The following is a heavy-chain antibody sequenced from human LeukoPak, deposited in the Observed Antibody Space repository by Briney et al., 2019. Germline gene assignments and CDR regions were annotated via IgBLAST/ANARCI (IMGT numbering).Heavy chain of an antibody. CDR2: IRYDGSNK. D-gene: IGHD6-19*01. J-gene: IGHJ3*02. CDR3: ARMWAVAGNAFDI. CDR1: GFTFSSYG. Sequence: GGSLRLSCAASGFTFSSYGMHWVRQAPGKGLEWVAFIRYDGSNKYYADSVKGRFTISRDNSKNTLYLQMNSLRAEDTAVYYCARMWAVAGNAFDIWGQGTMVTVSS. V-gene: IGHV3-30*02.